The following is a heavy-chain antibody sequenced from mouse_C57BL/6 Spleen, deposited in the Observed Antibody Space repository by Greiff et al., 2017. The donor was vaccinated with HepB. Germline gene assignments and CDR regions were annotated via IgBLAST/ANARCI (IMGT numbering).Heavy chain of an antibody. D-gene: IGHD1-1*01. J-gene: IGHJ1*03. V-gene: IGHV1-26*01. CDR1: GYTFTDYY. Sequence: EVQLQQSGPELVKPGASVKISCKASGYTFTDYYMNWVKQSHGKSLEWIGDINPNNGGTSYNQKFKGKATLTVDKSSSTAYMELRSLTSEDSAVYYCASEGGTVGYFDVWGTGTTVTVSS. CDR3: ASEGGTVGYFDV. CDR2: INPNNGGT.